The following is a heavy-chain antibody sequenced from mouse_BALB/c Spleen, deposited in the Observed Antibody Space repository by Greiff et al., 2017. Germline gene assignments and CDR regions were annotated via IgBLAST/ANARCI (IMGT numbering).Heavy chain of an antibody. CDR2: IWSGGST. CDR1: GFSLTSYG. Sequence: VQLQQSGPGLVQPSQSLSITCTVSGFSLTSYGVHWVRQSPGKGLEWLGVIWSGGSTDYNAAFISRLSISKDNSKSQVFFKMNSLQADDTAIYYCARRGHYDYDSFYAMDYWGQGTSVTVSS. J-gene: IGHJ4*01. D-gene: IGHD2-4*01. V-gene: IGHV2-4-1*01. CDR3: ARRGHYDYDSFYAMDY.